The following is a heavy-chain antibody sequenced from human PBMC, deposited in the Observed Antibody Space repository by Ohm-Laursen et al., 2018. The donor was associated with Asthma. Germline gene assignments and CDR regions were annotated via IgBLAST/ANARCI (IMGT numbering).Heavy chain of an antibody. CDR1: GGSISSGGYY. J-gene: IGHJ4*02. V-gene: IGHV4-31*03. D-gene: IGHD2-15*01. CDR2: IYYSGST. CDR3: ARERVNRYCSGGSCSKTIDY. Sequence: SQTLSLTCTVSGGSISSGGYYWSWIRQHPGKGLEWIGYIYYSGSTYYNPSLKSRVTISVDTSKNQFSLKLSPVTAADTAVYYCARERVNRYCSGGSCSKTIDYWGQGTLVTVSS.